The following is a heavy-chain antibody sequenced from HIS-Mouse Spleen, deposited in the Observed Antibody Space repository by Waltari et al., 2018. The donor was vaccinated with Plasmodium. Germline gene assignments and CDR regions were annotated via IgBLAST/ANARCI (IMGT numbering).Heavy chain of an antibody. CDR1: GFTFSSYG. CDR3: AKDRRSSSWYVDY. CDR2: ISYDGSNK. J-gene: IGHJ4*02. Sequence: QVQLVESGGGVVQPGRSLRPSCAASGFTFSSYGMHWVRQAPGKGLELVAVISYDGSNKYYADSVKGRFTISRDNSKNTLYLQMNSLRAEDTAVYYCAKDRRSSSWYVDYWGQGTLVTVSS. D-gene: IGHD6-13*01. V-gene: IGHV3-30*18.